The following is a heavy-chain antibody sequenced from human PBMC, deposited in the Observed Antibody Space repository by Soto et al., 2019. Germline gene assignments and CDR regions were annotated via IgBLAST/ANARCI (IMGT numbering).Heavy chain of an antibody. CDR1: SISG. CDR3: AKSSGYCSGGSCYTYYYYMDV. J-gene: IGHJ6*03. D-gene: IGHD2-15*01. V-gene: IGHV3-23*01. Sequence: SISGVSWVRKKPGKGLEWVSAISGSAISTYYADSVKGRFTISRDNSKNTLYLQMNSLRAEDTAVYYCAKSSGYCSGGSCYTYYYYMDVWGKRTTVTVPS. CDR2: ISGSAIST.